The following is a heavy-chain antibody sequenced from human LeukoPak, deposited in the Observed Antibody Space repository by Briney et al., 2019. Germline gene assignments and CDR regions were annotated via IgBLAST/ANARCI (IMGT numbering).Heavy chain of an antibody. CDR1: GFTFSSYW. CDR3: ARGRIFGVVIY. V-gene: IGHV3-7*01. CDR2: IKQDGSEI. Sequence: PGGSLRLSCAASGFTFSSYWMSWVRQAPGKGLEWVANIKQDGSEIYYVDSVKGRFTISRDNAKNSLYLQMNSLRAEDTAVYYCARGRIFGVVIYWGQGTLVTVSS. D-gene: IGHD3-3*02. J-gene: IGHJ4*02.